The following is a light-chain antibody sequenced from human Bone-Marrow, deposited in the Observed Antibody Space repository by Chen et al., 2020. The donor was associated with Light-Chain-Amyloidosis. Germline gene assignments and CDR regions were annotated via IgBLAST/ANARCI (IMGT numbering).Light chain of an antibody. V-gene: IGLV3-25*03. J-gene: IGLJ2*01. CDR3: QSADSSGTYEVI. CDR2: RDT. Sequence: SYDLTPPPSVSVSPAQTASITCSGDDLPTKYAYWYQQKPGQAPVLVIHRDTERPSGISERFSGSSSGTTATLTISGVQAEDEADYHCQSADSSGTYEVIFGGGTKLTVL. CDR1: DLPTKY.